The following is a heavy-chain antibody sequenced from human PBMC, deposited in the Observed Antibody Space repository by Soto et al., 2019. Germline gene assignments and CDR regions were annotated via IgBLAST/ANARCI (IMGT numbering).Heavy chain of an antibody. V-gene: IGHV4-38-2*01. J-gene: IGHJ6*02. D-gene: IGHD2-2*01. CDR2: ISHSGDT. CDR3: TRIYCTTTSCFINGMDV. CDR1: GYVITNGYH. Sequence: PSETLSLTCAVSGYVITNGYHWGWIRHPPGKELEWIGTISHSGDTYYNPSLKSRVTISIDTAKNHLSLILSSVTAADTATYYCTRIYCTTTSCFINGMDVWGQGTTVT.